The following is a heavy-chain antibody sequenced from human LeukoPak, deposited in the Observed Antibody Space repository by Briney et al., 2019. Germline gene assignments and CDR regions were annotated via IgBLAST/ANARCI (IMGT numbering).Heavy chain of an antibody. CDR2: INHSGST. CDR1: GGSFSGYY. V-gene: IGHV4-34*01. CDR3: ASTHRRFGELLYYFDY. J-gene: IGHJ4*02. Sequence: SETLSLTCAVYGGSFSGYYWSWLRQPPGKGLEWVGEINHSGSTNYNPSLKSRVTISVDTSKNQFSLKLSSVTAADTAVYYCASTHRRFGELLYYFDYWGQGTLVTVSS. D-gene: IGHD3-10*01.